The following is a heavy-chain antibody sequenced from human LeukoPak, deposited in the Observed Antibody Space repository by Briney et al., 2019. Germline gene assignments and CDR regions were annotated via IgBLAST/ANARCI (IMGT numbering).Heavy chain of an antibody. CDR2: ISYDGSNK. D-gene: IGHD3-10*01. V-gene: IGHV3-30*18. CDR3: AKDVGSGRRNYFDY. J-gene: IGHJ4*02. CDR1: GFTFSSYG. Sequence: PGGSLRLSCAASGFTFSSYGMHWVRQAPGKGLEWVAVISYDGSNKYYADSVKGRFTISRDNSKNTLYLQMNSLRAEDTAVYYCAKDVGSGRRNYFDYWGQGTLVTVSS.